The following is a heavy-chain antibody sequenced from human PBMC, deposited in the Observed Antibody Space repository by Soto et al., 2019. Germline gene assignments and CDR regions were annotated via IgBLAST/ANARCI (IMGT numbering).Heavy chain of an antibody. J-gene: IGHJ6*02. CDR1: GFTFSNAW. Sequence: EVQLVESGGGLVKPGGSLRLSCAASGFTFSNAWMSWVRQAPGQGLEWVGRIKRESDGGTTDYAAPVKGRFTISRDDSKNTLYLQMSSLKTEDTAAYHCTTDRQDWLTLDYYGMDVWGQGTTVTVSS. V-gene: IGHV3-15*01. D-gene: IGHD3-9*01. CDR2: IKRESDGGTT. CDR3: TTDRQDWLTLDYYGMDV.